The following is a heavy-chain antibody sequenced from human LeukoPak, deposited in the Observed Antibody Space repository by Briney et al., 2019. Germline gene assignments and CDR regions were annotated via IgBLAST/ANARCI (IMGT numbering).Heavy chain of an antibody. D-gene: IGHD3-9*01. J-gene: IGHJ4*02. V-gene: IGHV4-38-2*02. CDR1: GYSISSGYY. CDR3: APGIFDWLTREEYYFDY. CDR2: IYHSGST. Sequence: PSETLFLTCTVSGYSISSGYYWGWIRQPPGKGLEWIGSIYHSGSTYYNSSLKSRVTISLDTSKNQFSLKLSSVTAADTAVYYCAPGIFDWLTREEYYFDYWGQGTLVTVSS.